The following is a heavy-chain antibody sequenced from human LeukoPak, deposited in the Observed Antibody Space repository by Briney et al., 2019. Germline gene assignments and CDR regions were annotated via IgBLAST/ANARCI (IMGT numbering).Heavy chain of an antibody. CDR1: GFTFSSYS. V-gene: IGHV3-23*01. D-gene: IGHD6-6*01. Sequence: GGSLRLSCAASGFTFSSYSMSWVRQAPGKGLEWVSSITNSGGSTSYADSVKGRFTISRDNSKNTLYLQMNSLRAEDTAVYYCARSSYSSSSSVWGQGTMVTVSS. CDR2: ITNSGGST. J-gene: IGHJ3*01. CDR3: ARSSYSSSSSV.